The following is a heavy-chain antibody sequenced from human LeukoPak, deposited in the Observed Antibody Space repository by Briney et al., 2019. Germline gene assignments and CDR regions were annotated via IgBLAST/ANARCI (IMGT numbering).Heavy chain of an antibody. V-gene: IGHV1-2*02. D-gene: IGHD5-12*01. J-gene: IGHJ4*02. Sequence: ASVKVSCKASGYTFTGYYMHWVRQAPGQGLEWMGWINPNSGGTNYAQKLQGRVTMTTDTSTSTAYMELRSLRSDDTAVYYCARDHTYEGTFDYWGQGTLVTVSS. CDR3: ARDHTYEGTFDY. CDR1: GYTFTGYY. CDR2: INPNSGGT.